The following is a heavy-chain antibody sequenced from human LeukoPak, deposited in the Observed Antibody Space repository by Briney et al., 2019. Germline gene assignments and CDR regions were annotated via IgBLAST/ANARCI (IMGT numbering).Heavy chain of an antibody. CDR2: IRNDGIKK. Sequence: GGSLRLSCAASGFTFSSYKMNWVRQAPGKGLEWVSFIRNDGIKKYYADSVKGRFTISRDNSKNTLYLQMNSLRAEDTAVYYCARYLRGPTEYDSSGRGSFDYGGQGTLVTV. CDR1: GFTFSSYK. D-gene: IGHD3-22*01. J-gene: IGHJ4*02. CDR3: ARYLRGPTEYDSSGRGSFDY. V-gene: IGHV3-30*02.